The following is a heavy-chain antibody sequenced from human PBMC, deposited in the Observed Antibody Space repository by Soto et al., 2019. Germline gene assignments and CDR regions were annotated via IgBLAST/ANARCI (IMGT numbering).Heavy chain of an antibody. CDR3: ARDGSSLPYFDY. V-gene: IGHV1-46*01. CDR2: INPSGGST. D-gene: IGHD6-13*01. CDR1: GYTFTSYY. Sequence: QVQLVQSGAEVKKPGASVKVSCKASGYTFTSYYMHWVRQAPGQGLEWMGIINPSGGSTSYAQKFQGRVTMTRDTSTNTVYMELSSLRSEDTAVYYCARDGSSLPYFDYWGQGTLVTVSS. J-gene: IGHJ4*02.